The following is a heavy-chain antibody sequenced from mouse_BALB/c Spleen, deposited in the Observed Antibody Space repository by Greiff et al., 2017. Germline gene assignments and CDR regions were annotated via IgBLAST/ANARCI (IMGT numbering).Heavy chain of an antibody. CDR1: GFTFSSYA. V-gene: IGHV5-6-5*01. D-gene: IGHD1-1*01. CDR3: AREDYGGAY. CDR2: ISSGGST. J-gene: IGHJ3*01. Sequence: EVQRVESGGGLVKPGGSLKLSCAASGFTFSSYAMSWVRQTPEKRLEWVASISSGGSTYYPDSVKGRFTISRDNARNILYLQMSSLRSEDTAMYYCAREDYGGAYWGQGTLVTVSA.